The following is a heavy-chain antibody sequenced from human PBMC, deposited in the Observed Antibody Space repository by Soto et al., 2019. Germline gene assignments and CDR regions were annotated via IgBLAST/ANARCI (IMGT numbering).Heavy chain of an antibody. V-gene: IGHV1-18*01. CDR2: ISAYNNNT. Sequence: QVQLVQSGAEVKKPGASVKVSCKASGYIFTSYGLTWVRQAPGQGLEWMGWISAYNNNTNYAQKLQGRGTLPTDTSTSTAYMELRSLRSDDTAVYYCARGSSSWLDPWGQGTLVTVSS. CDR3: ARGSSSWLDP. CDR1: GYIFTSYG. J-gene: IGHJ5*02. D-gene: IGHD6-6*01.